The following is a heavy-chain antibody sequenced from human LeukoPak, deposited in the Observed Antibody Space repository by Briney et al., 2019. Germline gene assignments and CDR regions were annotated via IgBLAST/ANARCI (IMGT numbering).Heavy chain of an antibody. Sequence: SETLSLTCTVSGGSISSYYWSWIRQPAGKGLEWIGRIYTSGSTNYNPSLKSRVTISVDTSKNQFSLKLSSVTAADTAVYYCARGTGSGSYSEAHFDYWGQGTLVTVSS. D-gene: IGHD3-10*01. V-gene: IGHV4-4*07. CDR3: ARGTGSGSYSEAHFDY. J-gene: IGHJ4*02. CDR2: IYTSGST. CDR1: GGSISSYY.